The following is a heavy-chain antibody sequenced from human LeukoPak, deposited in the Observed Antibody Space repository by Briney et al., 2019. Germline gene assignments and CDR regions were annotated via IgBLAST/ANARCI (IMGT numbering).Heavy chain of an antibody. J-gene: IGHJ4*02. CDR2: ISYDGSNK. Sequence: HAGGSLRLSCAASGFTFSSYGMHWVRQAPGKGLEWVAVISYDGSNKYYADSVKGRFTISRDNSKNTLYLQMNSLRAEDTAVYYCAKGRRSGYSSSVDYWGQGTLVTVSS. CDR3: AKGRRSGYSSSVDY. CDR1: GFTFSSYG. V-gene: IGHV3-30*18. D-gene: IGHD6-13*01.